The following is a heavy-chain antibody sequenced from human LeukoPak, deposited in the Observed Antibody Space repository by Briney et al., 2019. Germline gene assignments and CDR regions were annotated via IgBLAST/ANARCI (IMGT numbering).Heavy chain of an antibody. CDR2: IIPIFGTA. CDR1: GGTFISYA. J-gene: IGHJ5*02. V-gene: IGHV1-69*05. D-gene: IGHD2-2*01. Sequence: SVTVSFKASGGTFISYAISWVRQAPGQGREWMGGIIPIFGTANYAQKFQGRVTITTDESTTTAYMELSSLRSEDTAVYYCARVAGYCSSTSCPGWFDPWGQGTLVTVSS. CDR3: ARVAGYCSSTSCPGWFDP.